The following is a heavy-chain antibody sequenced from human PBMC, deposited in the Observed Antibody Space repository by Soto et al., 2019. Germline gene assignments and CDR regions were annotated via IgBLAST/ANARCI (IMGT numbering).Heavy chain of an antibody. V-gene: IGHV4-59*01. CDR1: GGSISSYY. CDR3: ARAGFTPGMDV. D-gene: IGHD2-15*01. Sequence: SETLSLTCTVSGGSISSYYWSWIRQPPGKGLEWIGYIYYSGSTNYNPSLKSRVTISVDTSKNQFSLKLSSVTAADTAVYYCARAGFTPGMDVWGQGTTVTVSS. CDR2: IYYSGST. J-gene: IGHJ6*02.